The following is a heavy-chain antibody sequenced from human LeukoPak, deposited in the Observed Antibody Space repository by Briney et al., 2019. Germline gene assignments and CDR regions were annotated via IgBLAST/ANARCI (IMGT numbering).Heavy chain of an antibody. V-gene: IGHV3-7*01. CDR1: AFIFSGHW. CDR3: AREAMVRGVPDAFDI. D-gene: IGHD3-10*01. CDR2: IKQDGIEK. Sequence: GGSLRLSCEGSAFIFSGHWMDWVRQAPGKGLEWVANIKQDGIEKYFVDSVKGRFAISRDNAKNSLYLQMNNLRAEDTAVYYCAREAMVRGVPDAFDIWGQGTMVTVSS. J-gene: IGHJ3*02.